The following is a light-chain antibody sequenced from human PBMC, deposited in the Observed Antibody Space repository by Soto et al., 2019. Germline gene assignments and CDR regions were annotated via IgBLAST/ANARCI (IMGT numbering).Light chain of an antibody. CDR3: FSYTANDNWV. CDR2: AVR. V-gene: IGLV2-11*01. J-gene: IGLJ3*02. CDR1: NSDVGRYNS. Sequence: QSVLTQPHSVSGSPGQSVTISCTETNSDVGRYNSVSWYQQLPGKAPKIIISAVRQRPSGVPDRFSGSKSGNTASLTISGLQADDEADYFCFSYTANDNWVFGGGTKLTVL.